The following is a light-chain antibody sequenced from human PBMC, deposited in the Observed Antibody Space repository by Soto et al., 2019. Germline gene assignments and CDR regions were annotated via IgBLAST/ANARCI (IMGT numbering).Light chain of an antibody. CDR2: AAS. V-gene: IGKV1-9*01. CDR1: QGISSY. CDR3: EQLNSYPFT. J-gene: IGKJ5*01. Sequence: DIQLTQSPSFLSASVGDRVTITCRASQGISSYLAWYQQKPGKAPKLLIYAASTLQSGVPSRFSGSGSGTELPLTISSLQPEDFATDYCEQLNSYPFTFGRGTRLEI.